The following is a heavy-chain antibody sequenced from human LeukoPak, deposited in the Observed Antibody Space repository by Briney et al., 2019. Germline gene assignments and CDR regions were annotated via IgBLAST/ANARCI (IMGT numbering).Heavy chain of an antibody. D-gene: IGHD5-18*01. CDR3: AKELRGYSYGDY. CDR1: GFTFSSYG. CDR2: ISYDGRNK. V-gene: IGHV3-30*18. J-gene: IGHJ4*02. Sequence: PGRSLRLSCAASGFTFSSYGMHWVRQAPGKGLEWVAVISYDGRNKYYADSVKGRFTISRDKSKNTLDLQMNSLRVEDTAVYYCAKELRGYSYGDYWGQGTLVTVSS.